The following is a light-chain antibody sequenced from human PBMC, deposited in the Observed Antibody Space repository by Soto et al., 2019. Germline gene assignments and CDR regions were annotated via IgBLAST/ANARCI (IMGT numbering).Light chain of an antibody. J-gene: IGKJ1*01. V-gene: IGKV3-15*01. CDR1: QSVRSN. Sequence: EIVMAQSPATLSVSPVERATLSCRASQSVRSNLAWYQQKPGQAPRLLIYGASTRATGIPARFSGSGSGTDFTLTISRLEPEDFAVYYCQQYGSSGTFGQGTKVDIK. CDR2: GAS. CDR3: QQYGSSGT.